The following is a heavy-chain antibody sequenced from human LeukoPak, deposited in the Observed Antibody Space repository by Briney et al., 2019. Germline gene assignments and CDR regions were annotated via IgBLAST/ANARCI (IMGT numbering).Heavy chain of an antibody. J-gene: IGHJ6*03. CDR2: IYSGGST. Sequence: GGSLRLSCVASGFTVSSSYMSWVRQAPGKGLEWVSVIYSGGSTYCADSVKGRFTISRDNSKNTLYLQMNSLRAEDTAVYYCASGSGSYRTPYYYMDVWGTGTTVTVSS. CDR3: ASGSGSYRTPYYYMDV. V-gene: IGHV3-53*01. D-gene: IGHD3-10*01. CDR1: GFTVSSSY.